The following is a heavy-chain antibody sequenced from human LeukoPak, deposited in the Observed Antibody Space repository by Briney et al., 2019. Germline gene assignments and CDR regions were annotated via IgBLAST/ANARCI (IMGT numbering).Heavy chain of an antibody. CDR2: INQDGREK. J-gene: IGHJ4*02. D-gene: IGHD2/OR15-2a*01. Sequence: GGSLRLSCAASGFTFSNSGMSWVRQAPGKGLEWVANINQDGREKNCVDSVKGRFTISRDNAKNSLYLQMNSLRAEDTAGYYCANNRASLDYWGQGTLVTVSS. V-gene: IGHV3-7*02. CDR3: ANNRASLDY. CDR1: GFTFSNSG.